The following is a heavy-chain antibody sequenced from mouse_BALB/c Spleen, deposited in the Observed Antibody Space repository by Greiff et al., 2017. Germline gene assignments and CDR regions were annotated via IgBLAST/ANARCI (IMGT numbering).Heavy chain of an antibody. CDR2: INPYNDGT. D-gene: IGHD2-4*01. CDR1: GYTFTSYV. J-gene: IGHJ3*01. Sequence: EVKLMESGPELVKPGASVKMSCKASGYTFTSYVMHWVKQKPGQGLEWIGYINPYNDGTKYNEKFKGKATLTSDKSSSTAYMELSSLTSEDSAVYYCARGASTMITTGGAWFAYWGQGTLVTVSA. V-gene: IGHV1-14*01. CDR3: ARGASTMITTGGAWFAY.